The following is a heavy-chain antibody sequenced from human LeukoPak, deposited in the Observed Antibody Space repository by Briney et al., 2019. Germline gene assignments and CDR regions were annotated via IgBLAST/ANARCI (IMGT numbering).Heavy chain of an antibody. CDR2: IYYNGNT. CDR3: ARGRSNYYGMDV. Sequence: SETLSLTYSVSDGSINSYYWNWIRRPPGKGLEWIGYIYYNGNTNYSPSLKSRVTMSVDTSKNLFSLKVSSVTAADTAVYYCARGRSNYYGMDVWGQGTTVTVSS. D-gene: IGHD1-26*01. J-gene: IGHJ6*02. CDR1: DGSINSYY. V-gene: IGHV4-59*01.